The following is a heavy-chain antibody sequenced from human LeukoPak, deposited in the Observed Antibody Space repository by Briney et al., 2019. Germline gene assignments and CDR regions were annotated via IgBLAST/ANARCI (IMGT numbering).Heavy chain of an antibody. D-gene: IGHD1-26*01. Sequence: PGGSLRLSCAASGFTFSSYEMNWIRQPPGKGLEWIGSIYYSGSTYYNPSLKSRVTISVDTSKNQFSLKLSSVTAADTAVYYCARDGWEPQYYFDYWGQGTLVTVSS. J-gene: IGHJ4*02. CDR2: IYYSGST. V-gene: IGHV4-39*07. CDR3: ARDGWEPQYYFDY. CDR1: GFTFSSYE.